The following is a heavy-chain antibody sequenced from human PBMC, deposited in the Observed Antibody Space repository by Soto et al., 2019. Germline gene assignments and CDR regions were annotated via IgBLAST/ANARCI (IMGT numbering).Heavy chain of an antibody. CDR1: GFTFSSYS. CDR3: AKAEYYYYGMDV. J-gene: IGHJ6*02. V-gene: IGHV3-74*01. Sequence: EVQLVESGGGLVQPGGSLRLSCAASGFTFSSYSMHWVRQAPGKGLVWVSRINSDGSSTSYADSVKGRFTISRDNAKNTLYLQMNSLRAEDTAVYYCAKAEYYYYGMDVWGQGTTVTVSS. CDR2: INSDGSST.